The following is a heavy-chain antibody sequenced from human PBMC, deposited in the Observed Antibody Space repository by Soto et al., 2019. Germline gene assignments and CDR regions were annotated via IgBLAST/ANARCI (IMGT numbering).Heavy chain of an antibody. Sequence: QVQLQESGPGLVKPSQTLSLTCTVSGGSISSGDYYWSWIRQPPGKGLEWIGYIYYSGSTYYNPSLKRRVTLSVDTSKNQFSLKLSSVTAADTAVYYCARGPPPLNYYYYGMDVWGQGTTVTVSS. CDR1: GGSISSGDYY. CDR2: IYYSGST. CDR3: ARGPPPLNYYYYGMDV. J-gene: IGHJ6*02. V-gene: IGHV4-30-4*01.